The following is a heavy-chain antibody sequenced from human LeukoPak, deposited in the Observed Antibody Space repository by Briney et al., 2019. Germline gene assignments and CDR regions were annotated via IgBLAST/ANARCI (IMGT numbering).Heavy chain of an antibody. CDR1: GFTVSSNY. Sequence: GGSLRLSCAASGFTVSSNYMSWVRQAPGKGLEWVSVIYSGGSTYYADSVKGRFTISRDNSKNTAYLQMNSLKTEDTAVYYCTRGGIAVAANENWGQGTLVTVSS. CDR3: TRGGIAVAANEN. CDR2: IYSGGST. D-gene: IGHD6-19*01. V-gene: IGHV3-66*01. J-gene: IGHJ4*02.